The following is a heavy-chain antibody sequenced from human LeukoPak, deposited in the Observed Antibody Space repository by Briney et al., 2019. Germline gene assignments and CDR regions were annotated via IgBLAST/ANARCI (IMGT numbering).Heavy chain of an antibody. CDR3: AREVDTAMGNWFDP. D-gene: IGHD5-18*01. CDR1: GFTFSSYS. V-gene: IGHV3-21*03. J-gene: IGHJ5*02. Sequence: GGSLRLSCAASGFTFSSYSMNWVRQAPGKGLEWVSSISSSSYIYYTDSVKGRFTISRDNAKNSLYLQMNSLRAEDTAVYSCAREVDTAMGNWFDPWGQGTLVTVSS. CDR2: ISSSSYI.